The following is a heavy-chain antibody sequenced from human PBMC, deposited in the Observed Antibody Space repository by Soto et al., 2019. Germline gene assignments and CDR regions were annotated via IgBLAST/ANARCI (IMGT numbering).Heavy chain of an antibody. V-gene: IGHV1-18*04. CDR3: ARGSRFDWFDP. Sequence: QVQLVQSGAEVKKPGASVKVSCRASGYTFTNYGFTWVRQAPGQGLEWMGWISAYNGNANYGQNFQGRVTMTTDTATSTDNMELRSLRYDDTAIYYCARGSRFDWFDPWGQGTLVTVSS. CDR2: ISAYNGNA. D-gene: IGHD3-3*01. CDR1: GYTFTNYG. J-gene: IGHJ5*02.